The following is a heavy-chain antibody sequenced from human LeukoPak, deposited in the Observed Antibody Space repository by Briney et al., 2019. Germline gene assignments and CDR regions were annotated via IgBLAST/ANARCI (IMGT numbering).Heavy chain of an antibody. Sequence: GGSLRLSCAASGFTFSSYSMNWVRQAPGKGLEWVSSISSSSSYIYYADSVKGRFTISRDNAKNSLYLQMNSQRAEDTAVYYCARGLDYDILSVPYGMDVWGQGTTVTVSS. CDR3: ARGLDYDILSVPYGMDV. J-gene: IGHJ6*02. D-gene: IGHD3-9*01. CDR1: GFTFSSYS. CDR2: ISSSSSYI. V-gene: IGHV3-21*01.